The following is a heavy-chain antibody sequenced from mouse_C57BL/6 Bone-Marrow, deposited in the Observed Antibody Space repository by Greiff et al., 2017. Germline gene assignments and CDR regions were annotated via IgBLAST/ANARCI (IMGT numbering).Heavy chain of an antibody. J-gene: IGHJ1*03. D-gene: IGHD1-1*01. Sequence: QVQLQQSGPELVKPGASVKLSCKASGYTFTSYDINWVQQRPGQGLEWIGWIYPRDGSTNYNEKFKGKATLTVDTSSSPAYVALHSLTSEISAVYYCASVECDGSSGDWYFDVGGTGTTVTVSS. CDR3: ASVECDGSSGDWYFDV. V-gene: IGHV1-85*01. CDR2: IYPRDGST. CDR1: GYTFTSYD.